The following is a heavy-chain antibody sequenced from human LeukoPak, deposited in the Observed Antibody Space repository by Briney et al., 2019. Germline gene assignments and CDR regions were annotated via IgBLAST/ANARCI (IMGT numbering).Heavy chain of an antibody. D-gene: IGHD2-2*01. J-gene: IGHJ3*02. Sequence: ASVKVSRKASGGTFSSYAISWVRQAPGQGLEWMGGIIPIFGTANYAQKFQSSVTITADESTSTAYMELSRLRSEDTAVYYCAREVVVVPAAARPWGDAFDIWGQGTMVTVSS. CDR2: IIPIFGTA. CDR1: GGTFSSYA. V-gene: IGHV1-69*13. CDR3: AREVVVVPAAARPWGDAFDI.